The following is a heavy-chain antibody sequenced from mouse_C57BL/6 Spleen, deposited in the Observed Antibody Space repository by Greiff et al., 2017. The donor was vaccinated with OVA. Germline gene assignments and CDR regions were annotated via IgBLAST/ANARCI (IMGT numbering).Heavy chain of an antibody. D-gene: IGHD2-2*01. CDR1: GYTFTSYW. V-gene: IGHV1-50*01. CDR3: ARRMVTVDY. Sequence: VKLQESGAELVKPGASVKLSCKASGYTFTSYWMQWVKQRPGQGLEWIGEIDPSDSYTNYNQKFKGKATLTVDTSSSTAYMQLSSLTSEDSAVYYCARRMVTVDYWGQGTTLTVSS. J-gene: IGHJ2*01. CDR2: IDPSDSYT.